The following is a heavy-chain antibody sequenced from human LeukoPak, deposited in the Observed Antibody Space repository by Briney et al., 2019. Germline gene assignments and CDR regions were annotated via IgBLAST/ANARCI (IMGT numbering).Heavy chain of an antibody. D-gene: IGHD3-10*01. V-gene: IGHV3-9*01. CDR3: ARDMDGYFGSGTYSSDAFDI. CDR1: GFTFDGYA. J-gene: IGHJ3*02. CDR2: ISWNGNNI. Sequence: GGSLRLSCAASGFTFDGYAMYWVRQAPGKGLEWVSGISWNGNNIGYADSVRGRFTISRDNAKNSLYLQMNSLKPEDTAFYYCARDMDGYFGSGTYSSDAFDIWGQGTLVTVSS.